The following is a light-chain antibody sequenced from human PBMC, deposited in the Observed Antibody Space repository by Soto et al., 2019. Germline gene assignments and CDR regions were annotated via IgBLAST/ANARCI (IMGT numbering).Light chain of an antibody. V-gene: IGLV3-9*01. CDR3: QVWDSSVV. J-gene: IGLJ2*01. Sequence: SSELTQPRSVSVSLGQTARITCGGNNIGSKNVHWYQQKPGQAPVLVIYRDSNRPSGIPERGSGSNSGNTATLTISRAQAGDEADYYCQVWDSSVVFGGGTKLTVL. CDR1: NIGSKN. CDR2: RDS.